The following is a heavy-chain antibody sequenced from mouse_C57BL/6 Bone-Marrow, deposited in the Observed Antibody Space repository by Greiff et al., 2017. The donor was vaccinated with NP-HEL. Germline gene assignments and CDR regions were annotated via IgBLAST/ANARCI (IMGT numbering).Heavy chain of an antibody. Sequence: QVQLQQPGAELVRPGTSVKLSCTASGFTFTSYWMHWVKQRPGQGLEWIGVIDPSDSYTNYNQKFKGKATLTVNTSSSTAYMQLSSLTAEDSADYYCARAHYFDYWGQGTTLTVSS. CDR1: GFTFTSYW. J-gene: IGHJ2*01. CDR3: ARAHYFDY. V-gene: IGHV1-59*01. CDR2: IDPSDSYT.